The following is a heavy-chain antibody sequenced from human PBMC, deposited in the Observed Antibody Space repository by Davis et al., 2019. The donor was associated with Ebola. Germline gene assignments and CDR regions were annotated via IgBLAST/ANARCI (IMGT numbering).Heavy chain of an antibody. Sequence: GESLKISCAASGFTFSSYGMHWVRQAPGKGLEWVAVISYDGSNKYYADSVKGRFTISRDNSKNTLYLQMSSLRAEDTAVYYCVKAYDFWSGYYPLWGQGTTVTVSS. CDR2: ISYDGSNK. CDR3: VKAYDFWSGYYPL. D-gene: IGHD3-3*01. CDR1: GFTFSSYG. J-gene: IGHJ6*02. V-gene: IGHV3-30*18.